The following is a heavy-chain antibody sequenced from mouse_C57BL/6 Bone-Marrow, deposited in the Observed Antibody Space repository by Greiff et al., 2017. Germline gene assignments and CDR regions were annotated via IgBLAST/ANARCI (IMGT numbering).Heavy chain of an antibody. J-gene: IGHJ2*01. D-gene: IGHD3-2*02. CDR3: ARRSSGYLYFDY. CDR1: GYAFTNYL. CDR2: INPGSGGT. Sequence: VQLQQSGAELVRPGTSVKVSCKASGYAFTNYLIGWVKQRPGQGLEWIGVINPGSGGTNYNEKFKGKATLTADKSSSTAYMQLSSLTSEDSAVYFCARRSSGYLYFDYWGQGTTLTVSS. V-gene: IGHV1-54*01.